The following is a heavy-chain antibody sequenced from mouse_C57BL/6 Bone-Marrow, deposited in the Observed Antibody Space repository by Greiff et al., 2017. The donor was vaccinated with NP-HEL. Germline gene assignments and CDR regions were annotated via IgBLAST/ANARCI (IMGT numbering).Heavy chain of an antibody. J-gene: IGHJ3*01. D-gene: IGHD4-1*01. CDR2: ISDGGSYT. V-gene: IGHV5-4*01. CDR1: GFTFSSYA. CDR3: AREGTGTGFAY. Sequence: EVQLQESGGGLVKPGGSLKLSCAASGFTFSSYAMSWVRQTPEKRLEWVATISDGGSYTYYPDNVKGRFTISRDNAKNNLYLQMSHLKSEDTAMYYCAREGTGTGFAYWGQGTLVTVSA.